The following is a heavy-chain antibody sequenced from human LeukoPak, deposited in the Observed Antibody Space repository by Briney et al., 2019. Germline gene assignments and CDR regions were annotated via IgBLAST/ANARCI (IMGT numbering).Heavy chain of an antibody. CDR2: ISAYNGNT. D-gene: IGHD3-3*01. CDR3: ARAPDFWSGYDFDY. CDR1: GYTFTSYG. Sequence: ASVKVSCRASGYTFTSYGISWVRQAPGQGLEWMGWISAYNGNTNYAQKLQGRVTMSTDTSTSTAYMELRSLRSDDTAVYYCARAPDFWSGYDFDYWGQGTLVTVSS. V-gene: IGHV1-18*01. J-gene: IGHJ4*02.